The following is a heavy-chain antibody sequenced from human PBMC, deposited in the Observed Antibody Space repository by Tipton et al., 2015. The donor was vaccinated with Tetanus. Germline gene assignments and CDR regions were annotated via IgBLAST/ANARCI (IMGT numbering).Heavy chain of an antibody. D-gene: IGHD3-10*01. CDR1: GFTFSTNA. V-gene: IGHV3-33*01. J-gene: IGHJ4*02. Sequence: SLRLSCAASGFTFSTNAMHWVRQAPGKGLEWVAAIWNDGSYKYYADSVKGRFTVSRDNGKNLLYLQMNSLRVEDTAVYYCARDPHTIRTGNHRGFDYWGQGTKVTVSS. CDR3: ARDPHTIRTGNHRGFDY. CDR2: IWNDGSYK.